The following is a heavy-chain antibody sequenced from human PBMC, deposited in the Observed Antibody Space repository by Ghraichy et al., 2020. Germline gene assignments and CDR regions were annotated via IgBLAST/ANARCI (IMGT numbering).Heavy chain of an antibody. J-gene: IGHJ4*02. V-gene: IGHV4-34*01. CDR3: ARGGGSPIDY. CDR1: GGSFSGYY. CDR2: INHSGST. D-gene: IGHD6-13*01. Sequence: SETLSLTCAVYGGSFSGYYWSWIRQPPGKGLEWIGEINHSGSTNYNPSLKSRVTISVDTSKNQFSLKLSSVTAADTAVYYCARGGGSPIDYWGQGTLVTVSS.